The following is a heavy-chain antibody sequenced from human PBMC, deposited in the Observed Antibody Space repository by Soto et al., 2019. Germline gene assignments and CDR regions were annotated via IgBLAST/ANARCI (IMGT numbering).Heavy chain of an antibody. J-gene: IGHJ4*02. Sequence: ASVKVSCKVSGYTLTELSMHWVRQAPGKGLEWMGGFDPEDGETIYAQKFQGRVTMTEDTSTDTAYMELSSLRSEDTAVYYCATELRYFDWFVYWGQGTLVTVSS. D-gene: IGHD3-9*01. V-gene: IGHV1-24*01. CDR2: FDPEDGET. CDR3: ATELRYFDWFVY. CDR1: GYTLTELS.